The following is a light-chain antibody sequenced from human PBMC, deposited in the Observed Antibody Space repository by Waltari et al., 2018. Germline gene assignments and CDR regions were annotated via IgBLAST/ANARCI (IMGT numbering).Light chain of an antibody. V-gene: IGLV2-14*03. CDR1: SSDVGGYNY. CDR3: NSFTSGGTYV. CDR2: DVN. J-gene: IGLJ1*01. Sequence: QSALTQPASVSGSPGQSITISCTGTSSDVGGYNYVSWYQQHPGKAPKLMIYDVNKRPSGVSKRFSGSKSGNTSSLTISGLQAEDEADYYCNSFTSGGTYVFGTGTKVTVL.